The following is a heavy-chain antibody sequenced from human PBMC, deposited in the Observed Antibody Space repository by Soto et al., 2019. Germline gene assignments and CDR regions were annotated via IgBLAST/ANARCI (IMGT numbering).Heavy chain of an antibody. CDR2: IYYSGST. J-gene: IGHJ4*02. CDR3: ARPRFFTIFGVDTAGYFDD. V-gene: IGHV4-39*01. CDR1: GGYISSSRYY. D-gene: IGHD3-3*01. Sequence: TSETLSLACTVSGGYISSSRYYWGWIRQPRGKGREWIGSIYYSGSTYYNPSLKSRVTISVDTSKNQFSLKLSSVTAADTAVYYCARPRFFTIFGVDTAGYFDDWGQGTLVTVSS.